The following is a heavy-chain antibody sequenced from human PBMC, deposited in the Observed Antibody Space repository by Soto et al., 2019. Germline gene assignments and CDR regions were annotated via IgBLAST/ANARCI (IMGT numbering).Heavy chain of an antibody. CDR2: IYWNDDK. V-gene: IGHV2-5*01. D-gene: IGHD3-10*01. J-gene: IGHJ4*02. Sequence: QITLKESGPTLVKPTQTLTLTCTFSGFSLSTSGVGVGWIRQPPGKALEWLALIYWNDDKRYSPSLKSRFTITKDTSKNQVVLTMTNMDPVDTATYYCAHSRGWFGELNFDYWGQGTLVTVSS. CDR1: GFSLSTSGVG. CDR3: AHSRGWFGELNFDY.